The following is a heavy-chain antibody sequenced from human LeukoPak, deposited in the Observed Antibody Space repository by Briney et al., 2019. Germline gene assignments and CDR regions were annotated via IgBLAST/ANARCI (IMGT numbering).Heavy chain of an antibody. CDR1: GVSTSNYH. Sequence: SETLSLTCTVSGVSTSNYHWSWIRQPPGKGLEWIGYIYYSWNTNHNPSLKSRVTISVHTSKNQFSLKLPSVTAADTAVYYCARGPTRYYFDYWGQGTLVTVSS. CDR2: IYYSWNT. CDR3: ARGPTRYYFDY. V-gene: IGHV4-59*01. J-gene: IGHJ4*02.